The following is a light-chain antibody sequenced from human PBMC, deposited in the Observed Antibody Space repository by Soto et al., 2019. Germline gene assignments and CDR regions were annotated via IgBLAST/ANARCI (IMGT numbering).Light chain of an antibody. CDR2: AAR. Sequence: DIQMTQSPSSLSASVGDRVTITCRASQSISSYLNWYQQKPGKAPKIVIYAARRLQSGVPSRFSGSGSGTDFSLTISSLQPEDFATYYCQQSYSIFWTFGQGTKVDI. V-gene: IGKV1-39*01. CDR3: QQSYSIFWT. J-gene: IGKJ1*01. CDR1: QSISSY.